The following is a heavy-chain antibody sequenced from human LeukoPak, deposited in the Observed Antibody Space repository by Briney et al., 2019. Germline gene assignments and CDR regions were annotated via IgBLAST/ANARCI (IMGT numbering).Heavy chain of an antibody. CDR2: IIPIFGTA. D-gene: IGHD3-10*01. Sequence: GASVKVSCKASGGTFSSYAISWVRQAPGQGLEWMGGIIPIFGTANYAQKFQGRVTITADKSTSTAYMELSRLRSDDTAVYYCARLMVRGVIILGDFNYWGQGTLVTVSS. J-gene: IGHJ4*02. V-gene: IGHV1-69*06. CDR3: ARLMVRGVIILGDFNY. CDR1: GGTFSSYA.